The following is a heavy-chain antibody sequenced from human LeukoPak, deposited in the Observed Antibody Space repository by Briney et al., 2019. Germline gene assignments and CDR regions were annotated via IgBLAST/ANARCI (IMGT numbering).Heavy chain of an antibody. CDR2: ISGSGGST. Sequence: PGGSLRLSCAASGFTFSSYAMSWVRQAPGQGLEWVSAISGSGGSTYYADSVKGRFTISRDNSKNTLYLQMNSLRAEDTAVYYCAKDGRGYSGSYIFDYWGQGTLVTVSS. CDR3: AKDGRGYSGSYIFDY. V-gene: IGHV3-23*01. J-gene: IGHJ4*02. CDR1: GFTFSSYA. D-gene: IGHD1-26*01.